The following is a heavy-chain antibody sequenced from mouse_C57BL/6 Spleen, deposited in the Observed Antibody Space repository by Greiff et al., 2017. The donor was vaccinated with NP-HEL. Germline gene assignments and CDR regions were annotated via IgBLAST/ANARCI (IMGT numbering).Heavy chain of an antibody. J-gene: IGHJ3*01. D-gene: IGHD4-1*01. CDR1: GYAFTNYL. CDR2: INPGSGGT. CDR3: ARSLTGPWFAY. Sequence: VQLQQSGAELVRPGTSVKVSCKASGYAFTNYLLEWVKQRPGQGLEWIGVINPGSGGTNYNEKFKGKATLTADKSSSTAYMQLSSLTSEDSAVYFCARSLTGPWFAYWGQGTLVTVSA. V-gene: IGHV1-54*01.